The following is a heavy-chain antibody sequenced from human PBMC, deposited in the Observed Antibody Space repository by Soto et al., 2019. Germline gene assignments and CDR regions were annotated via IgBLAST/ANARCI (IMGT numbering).Heavy chain of an antibody. V-gene: IGHV1-2*02. Sequence: QVHLVQSGAEVRKPGASVRVSCKASGYTFTDYYIHWVRQAPGQGLEWMGWINPNSGGTNYAVNFQGRVTMTRDTSINTGYMEMSSLRSDDTAVYFCTRGSPESVLRHLGEFSDFAYWGQGTLVTVSS. CDR1: GYTFTDYY. J-gene: IGHJ4*02. D-gene: IGHD3-3*01. CDR3: TRGSPESVLRHLGEFSDFAY. CDR2: INPNSGGT.